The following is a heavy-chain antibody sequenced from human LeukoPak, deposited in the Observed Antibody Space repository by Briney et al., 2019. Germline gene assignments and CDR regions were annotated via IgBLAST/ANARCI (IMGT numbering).Heavy chain of an antibody. J-gene: IGHJ4*02. CDR1: GGSISSYY. D-gene: IGHD3-22*01. V-gene: IGHV4-4*07. Sequence: PSETLSLTCTVSGGSISSYYWSWIRQPAGKGLEWIGRIYTSGSTNYNPSLKSRVTISMDMPKNQFSLKVTSVTAADTAVYYCTREYDSAGLPDYWGQGTLVTVSS. CDR2: IYTSGST. CDR3: TREYDSAGLPDY.